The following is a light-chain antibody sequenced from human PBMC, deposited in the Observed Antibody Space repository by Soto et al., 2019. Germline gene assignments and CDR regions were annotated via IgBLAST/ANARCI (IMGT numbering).Light chain of an antibody. Sequence: DIQLTQSPDSLSASVGDRVTITCRASQTIRTFLNWYQQKSGKAPKVLISDVSTLQSGVPGRFRGSGSETEFTLTITYLQPEDFATYYCQQGYSIHALTFGGGTKVDIK. J-gene: IGKJ4*01. V-gene: IGKV1-39*01. CDR1: QTIRTF. CDR3: QQGYSIHALT. CDR2: DVS.